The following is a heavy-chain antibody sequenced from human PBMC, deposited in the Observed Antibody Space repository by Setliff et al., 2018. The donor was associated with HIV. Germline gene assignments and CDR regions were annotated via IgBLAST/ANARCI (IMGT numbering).Heavy chain of an antibody. J-gene: IGHJ4*03. D-gene: IGHD2-15*01. CDR1: GLTFTDAW. CDR3: TADLPGGISDCFDY. Sequence: GSLRLSCAASGLTFTDAWMSWVRQAPGKGLEWVGRIKSKTSGGTTDYGAPVKGRFSISRDDSKNTLYLQMNSLETEDTALYYCTADLPGGISDCFDYWGKGTTVTVSS. CDR2: IKSKTSGGTT. V-gene: IGHV3-15*01.